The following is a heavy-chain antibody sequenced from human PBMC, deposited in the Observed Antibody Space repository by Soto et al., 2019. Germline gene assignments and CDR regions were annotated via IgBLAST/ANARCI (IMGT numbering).Heavy chain of an antibody. D-gene: IGHD3-10*01. CDR1: GFTFSDYY. CDR2: ISSSGSTI. J-gene: IGHJ5*02. Sequence: GGSLRLSCAASGFTFSDYYMSWIRQAPGKGLEWVSYISSSGSTIYYADSVKGRFTISRDNAKNSLYLQMNSLRAEDTAVYYGARDAGASWSYYNSHNWFDPWGQGTLVTVSS. CDR3: ARDAGASWSYYNSHNWFDP. V-gene: IGHV3-11*01.